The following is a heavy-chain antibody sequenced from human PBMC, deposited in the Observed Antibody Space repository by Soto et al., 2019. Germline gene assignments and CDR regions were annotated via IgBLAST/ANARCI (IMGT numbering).Heavy chain of an antibody. CDR1: GFTFSSYA. CDR2: ISGIGGST. Sequence: EVQLLESGGGLVQPGGSLRLSCAASGFTFSSYAMSWVRQAPGKGLEWVSSISGIGGSTYYADSVKCRFTISRDNSKNTLYLQMNSLRAEDTAVYYCAKSGQYYYYGMDVWGQGTTVTVSS. J-gene: IGHJ6*02. V-gene: IGHV3-23*01. D-gene: IGHD3-10*01. CDR3: AKSGQYYYYGMDV.